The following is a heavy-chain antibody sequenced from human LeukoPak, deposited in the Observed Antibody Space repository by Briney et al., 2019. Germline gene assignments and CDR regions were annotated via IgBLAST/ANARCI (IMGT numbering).Heavy chain of an antibody. V-gene: IGHV4-39*01. CDR1: GGSISSSSYY. CDR2: IYYSGST. CDR3: ARYGVTGTVDY. Sequence: SETLSLTCTVSGGSISSSSYYWGWIRQPPGKGLEWIGSIYYSGSTYYNPSLKSRVTISVDTSKNQLSLKLSSVTAADTAVYYCARYGVTGTVDYWGQGTLVTVSS. J-gene: IGHJ4*02. D-gene: IGHD1-20*01.